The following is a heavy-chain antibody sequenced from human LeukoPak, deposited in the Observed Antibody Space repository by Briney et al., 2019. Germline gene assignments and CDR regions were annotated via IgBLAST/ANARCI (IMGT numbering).Heavy chain of an antibody. CDR2: IRKDGSNK. V-gene: IGHV3-7*01. CDR3: ARDFWNYFDY. J-gene: IGHJ4*02. CDR1: GFPFSDHW. D-gene: IGHD3-3*01. Sequence: QAGGSLRLSCETSGFPFSDHWMNWVRQAPGKGLEWVANIRKDGSNKHYLDSVRGRFIISRDNAKNSLYLHMNSPRVEDTGVYYCARDFWNYFDYWGQGTLVTVSS.